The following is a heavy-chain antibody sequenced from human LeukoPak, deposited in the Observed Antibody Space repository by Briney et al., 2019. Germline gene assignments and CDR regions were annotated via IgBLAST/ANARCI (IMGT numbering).Heavy chain of an antibody. Sequence: PSETLSLTCSVSGASVSSSHWNWIRQSPGKGLEWIANVDYNGSTKYNPSLRGRGTMSLDTSKNQFHLKLESVTAADTARYSCARGSYEPFDRGSQGTLVTVSS. V-gene: IGHV4-59*02. CDR3: ARGSYEPFDR. CDR1: GASVSSSH. J-gene: IGHJ5*02. D-gene: IGHD3-22*01. CDR2: VDYNGST.